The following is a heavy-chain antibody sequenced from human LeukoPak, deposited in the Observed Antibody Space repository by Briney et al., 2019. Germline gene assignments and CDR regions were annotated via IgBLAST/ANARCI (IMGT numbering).Heavy chain of an antibody. D-gene: IGHD1-26*01. CDR2: IYYSGST. V-gene: IGHV4-59*08. CDR3: AILASGRYGPLTPFDY. J-gene: IGHJ4*02. CDR1: GGSISSYY. Sequence: SETLSLTCIVSGGSISSYYWSWIRQPPGKGLEWIGDIYYSGSTNYNPSLKSRVTISVDTSKNQFSLRLSSVTAADTAVYYSAILASGRYGPLTPFDYWGQGTLVTVSS.